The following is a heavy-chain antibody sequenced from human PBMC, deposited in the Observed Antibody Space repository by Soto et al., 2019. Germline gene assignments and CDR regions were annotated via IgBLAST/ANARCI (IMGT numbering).Heavy chain of an antibody. D-gene: IGHD1-1*01. Sequence: RLSCAASGFTVSSNYMSWVRQAPGKGLEWVSVIYSGGSTYYADSVKGRFTISRDNSKNTLYLQMNSLRAEDTAVYYCASSPTRYYYYGMDVWGQGTTVTVSS. J-gene: IGHJ6*02. CDR2: IYSGGST. CDR3: ASSPTRYYYYGMDV. CDR1: GFTVSSNY. V-gene: IGHV3-53*01.